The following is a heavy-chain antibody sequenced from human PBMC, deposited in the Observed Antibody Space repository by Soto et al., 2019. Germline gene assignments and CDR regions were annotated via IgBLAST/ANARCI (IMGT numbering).Heavy chain of an antibody. CDR3: ARLFTVNIRYYSYGMDV. CDR1: GDTFTSYG. CDR2: ISAYNGNT. D-gene: IGHD4-4*01. Sequence: ASVKVSCKASGDTFTSYGISWVRQAPGQGLEWMGWISAYNGNTNYAQKLQGRVTMTTDTSTSTAYMELRSLRSDDTAVYYCARLFTVNIRYYSYGMDVWGQGTTVTVYS. J-gene: IGHJ6*02. V-gene: IGHV1-18*01.